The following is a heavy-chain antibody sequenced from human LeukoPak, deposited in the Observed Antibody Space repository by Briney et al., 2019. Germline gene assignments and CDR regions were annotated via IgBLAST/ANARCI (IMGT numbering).Heavy chain of an antibody. Sequence: GEPLKISGKGSGYSFTSYWSGWVRQMPGKGLEWMGIIYPGDSDTRYSPSFQGQVTISVDKSISTAYLQWSSLKASDTAMYYCAASGSYYDKHFDYWGQGTLVTVSS. CDR2: IYPGDSDT. CDR1: GYSFTSYW. J-gene: IGHJ4*02. D-gene: IGHD3-10*01. CDR3: AASGSYYDKHFDY. V-gene: IGHV5-51*01.